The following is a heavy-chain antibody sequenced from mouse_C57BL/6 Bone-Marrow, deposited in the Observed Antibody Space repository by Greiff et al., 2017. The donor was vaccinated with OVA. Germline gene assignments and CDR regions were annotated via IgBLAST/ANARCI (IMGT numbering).Heavy chain of an antibody. D-gene: IGHD4-1*01. J-gene: IGHJ2*01. CDR3: ARSEANWDPFDY. CDR2: IDPSDSYT. V-gene: IGHV1-69*01. CDR1: GYTFTSYW. Sequence: QVQLQQPGAELVMPGASVKLSCKASGYTFTSYWMHWVKQRPGQGLEWIGEIDPSDSYTNYNQKFKGKSTLTVDKSSSTAYMQLSSLTSEDSAVYYCARSEANWDPFDYWGQGTTLTVSS.